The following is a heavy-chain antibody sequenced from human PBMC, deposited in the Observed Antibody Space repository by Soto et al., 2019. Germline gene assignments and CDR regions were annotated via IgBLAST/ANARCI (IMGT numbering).Heavy chain of an antibody. J-gene: IGHJ4*02. D-gene: IGHD6-19*01. CDR3: AKGDAVATIDY. CDR2: IRGSGGVT. CDR1: GFKLINYA. V-gene: IGHV3-23*01. Sequence: EIQWLEYGGGLAQPGGSLRLSCSASGFKLINYAMSWVRQAPGKGLQWVAGIRGSGGVTYYEDSVKGRFTISRDNSKNTLYLQLNALRAEDAAVYYCAKGDAVATIDYWGQGALVSVSS.